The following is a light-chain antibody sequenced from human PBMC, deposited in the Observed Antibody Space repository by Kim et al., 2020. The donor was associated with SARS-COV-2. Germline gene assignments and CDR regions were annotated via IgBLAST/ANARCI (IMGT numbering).Light chain of an antibody. J-gene: IGLJ3*02. CDR1: SLRSYY. Sequence: SSELTQDPAVSVALGQTVRITCQGDSLRSYYASWYQQKPGQAPVLVIYGKNNRPSGIPDRFSGSYSGNTASLTITGAQAVDEADYYCNSRDSSCKHWVFGGGTKLTVL. CDR2: GKN. CDR3: NSRDSSCKHWV. V-gene: IGLV3-19*01.